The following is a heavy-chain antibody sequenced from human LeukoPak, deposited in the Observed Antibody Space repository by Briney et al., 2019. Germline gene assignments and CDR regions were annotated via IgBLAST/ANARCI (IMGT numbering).Heavy chain of an antibody. V-gene: IGHV3-30*03. J-gene: IGHJ4*02. Sequence: GRSLRLSCAASGFTFSSYGMHWVRQAPGKGLEWVAVISYDGSNKYYADSVKGRFTVSRDNSKNTLYLQMNSLRAEDTAVNYCAVSFDYWGQGTLVTVSS. CDR2: ISYDGSNK. CDR3: AVSFDY. CDR1: GFTFSSYG.